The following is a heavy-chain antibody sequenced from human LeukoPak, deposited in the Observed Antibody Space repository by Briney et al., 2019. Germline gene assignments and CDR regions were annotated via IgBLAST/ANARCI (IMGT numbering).Heavy chain of an antibody. CDR3: TRGVGGTTLAYGVTLDF. D-gene: IGHD1-1*01. V-gene: IGHV1-69*06. CDR1: GGTFSSYA. J-gene: IGHJ4*02. Sequence: SVKVSCKASGGTFSSYAISWVRQAPGQGLEWMGGIIPIFGTANYAQKFQGRVTITADKSTSTAYMELSNLRSEDTAIYYCTRGVGGTTLAYGVTLDFWGQGTLVTVSS. CDR2: IIPIFGTA.